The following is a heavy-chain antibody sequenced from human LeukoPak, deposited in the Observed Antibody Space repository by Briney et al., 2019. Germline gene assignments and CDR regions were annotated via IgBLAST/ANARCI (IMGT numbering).Heavy chain of an antibody. J-gene: IGHJ5*02. CDR3: ARTILYSSSWYPYNWFDP. V-gene: IGHV3-11*04. CDR1: GFTFSDYY. Sequence: PGGSLRLSCAASGFTFSDYYMSWIRQAPGKGLEWVSYISSSGSTIYYADSVKGRFTISRDNAKNSLYLQMNSLRAEDTAVYYCARTILYSSSWYPYNWFDPWGQGTLVTVSS. D-gene: IGHD6-13*01. CDR2: ISSSGSTI.